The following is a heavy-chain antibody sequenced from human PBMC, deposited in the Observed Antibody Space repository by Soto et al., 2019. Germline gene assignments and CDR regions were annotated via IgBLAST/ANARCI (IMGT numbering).Heavy chain of an antibody. CDR3: ARDTAISLADV. D-gene: IGHD5-18*01. V-gene: IGHV1-18*01. CDR1: GYTFTSYA. CDR2: VNAYNGRT. J-gene: IGHJ4*02. Sequence: QLQLVQSGAEVEKPGASVKVSCKASGYTFTSYAISWVRQGPGQGLEWMGWVNAYNGRTTSAQKLQSRVTMTPETSTTTASMELRSRRSDDTAVYYCARDTAISLADVWGQGTPVTVSS.